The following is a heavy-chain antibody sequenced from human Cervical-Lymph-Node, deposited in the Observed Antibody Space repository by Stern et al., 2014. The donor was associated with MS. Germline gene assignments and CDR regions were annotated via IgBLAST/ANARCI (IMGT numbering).Heavy chain of an antibody. CDR3: ARDAITILGGPWFDP. J-gene: IGHJ5*02. Sequence: QVQLVQSGAEVKKPGASVKVSCKTSGYIFTDYYIHWVRQAPGQGLEWMGRINTNSGDTNYAEDFQGRVTMTRDTSISTAYMEMSRLRSDDTAVYYCARDAITILGGPWFDPWVQGTLVTVSS. V-gene: IGHV1-2*06. CDR1: GYIFTDYY. D-gene: IGHD3-3*01. CDR2: INTNSGDT.